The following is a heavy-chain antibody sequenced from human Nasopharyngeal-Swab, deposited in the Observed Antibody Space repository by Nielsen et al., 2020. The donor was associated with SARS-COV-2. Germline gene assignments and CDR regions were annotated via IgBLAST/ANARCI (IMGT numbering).Heavy chain of an antibody. D-gene: IGHD4-17*01. CDR2: NIPILGIA. CDR3: AATVTTGSYDFDY. Sequence: WARQAPGKGLEWMGRNIPILGIANYAQKFQGRVTITADKSTSTAYMELSSLRSEDTAVNYCAATVTTGSYDFDYWGQGTLVTVSS. V-gene: IGHV1-69*02. J-gene: IGHJ4*02.